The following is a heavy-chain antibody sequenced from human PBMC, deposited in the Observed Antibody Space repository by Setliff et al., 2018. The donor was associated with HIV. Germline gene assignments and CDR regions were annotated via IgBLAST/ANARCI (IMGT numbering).Heavy chain of an antibody. J-gene: IGHJ3*02. CDR3: ARDSEWGSYIFWTFDI. CDR2: INPSGGST. Sequence: GASVKVSCKASGYTFTSYGMNWVRQAPGQGLEWMGIINPSGGSTNYAQKLQGRVTMTTDTSTSTAYMELRSLRSDDTAVYYCARDSEWGSYIFWTFDIWGQGTMVTVSS. CDR1: GYTFTSYG. V-gene: IGHV1-18*01. D-gene: IGHD1-26*01.